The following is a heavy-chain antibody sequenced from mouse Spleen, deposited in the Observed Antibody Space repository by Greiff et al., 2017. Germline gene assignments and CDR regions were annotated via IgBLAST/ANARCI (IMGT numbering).Heavy chain of an antibody. V-gene: IGHV5-17*02. CDR3: AREGMITTVYAMDY. CDR2: ISSGSSTI. J-gene: IGHJ4*01. Sequence: EVHLVESGGGLVQPGGSRKLSCAASGFTFSSFGMHWVRQAPEKGLEWVAYISSGSSTIYYADTVKGRFTISRDNPKNTLFLQMTSLRSEDTAMYYCAREGMITTVYAMDYWGQGTSVTVSS. D-gene: IGHD2-4*01. CDR1: GFTFSSFG.